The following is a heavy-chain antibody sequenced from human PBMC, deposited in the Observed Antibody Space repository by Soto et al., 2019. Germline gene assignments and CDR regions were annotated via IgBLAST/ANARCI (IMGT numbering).Heavy chain of an antibody. J-gene: IGHJ3*02. D-gene: IGHD2-2*01. CDR2: IIPIFGTA. CDR1: GGTFSSYA. V-gene: IGHV1-69*13. CDR3: ARPAKTYCISTSCYDAFDI. Sequence: SVKVSCKASGGTFSSYAISWVRQAPGQGLEWMGGIIPIFGTANYAQKFQGRVTITADESTSTAYMELSSLRSEDTAVYYCARPAKTYCISTSCYDAFDIWGQGTMVTVSS.